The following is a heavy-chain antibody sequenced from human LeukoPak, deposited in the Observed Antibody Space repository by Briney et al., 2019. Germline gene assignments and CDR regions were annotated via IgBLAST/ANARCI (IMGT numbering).Heavy chain of an antibody. CDR3: ARGRGNHPYFDF. CDR1: RFTFSDSG. V-gene: IGHV3-33*01. D-gene: IGHD1-14*01. Sequence: HPGGSLRLSCAASRFTFSDSGMHWVRQAPGKGLEWVAFIWDDGSNKYYADSVKGRFTISRDNSMNTLYVQMNSLRAEDTAVYYCARGRGNHPYFDFWGQGTPVTVSS. CDR2: IWDDGSNK. J-gene: IGHJ4*02.